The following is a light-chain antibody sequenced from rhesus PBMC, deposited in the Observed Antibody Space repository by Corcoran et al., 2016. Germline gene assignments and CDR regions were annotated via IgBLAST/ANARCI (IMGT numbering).Light chain of an antibody. CDR2: EAS. Sequence: DIQMTQSPSSLSASVGDRVTITCRASQGITDDLAWYQQKPGETPKLLIFEASTLQRGIPSRFSGVGSGTDFTTTITSLQSEDFATYYCQHYSTIPYTFGQGTKVEIK. CDR1: QGITDD. J-gene: IGKJ2*01. V-gene: IGKV1-25*01. CDR3: QHYSTIPYT.